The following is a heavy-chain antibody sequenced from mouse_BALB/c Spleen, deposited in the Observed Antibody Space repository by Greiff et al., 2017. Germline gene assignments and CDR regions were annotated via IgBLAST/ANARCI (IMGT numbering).Heavy chain of an antibody. J-gene: IGHJ2*01. V-gene: IGHV1-87*01. Sequence: VKLQESGAELARPGASVKLSCKASGYTFTSYWMQWVKQRPGQGLEWIGAIYPGDGDTRYTQKFKGKATLTADKSSSTAYMQLSSLASEDSAVYYCARGGYRYFDYWGQGTTLTVSS. D-gene: IGHD2-14*01. CDR2: IYPGDGDT. CDR3: ARGGYRYFDY. CDR1: GYTFTSYW.